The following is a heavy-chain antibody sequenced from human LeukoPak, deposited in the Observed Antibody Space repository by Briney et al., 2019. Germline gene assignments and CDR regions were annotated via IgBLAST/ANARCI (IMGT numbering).Heavy chain of an antibody. CDR1: GFTSSSYG. Sequence: GGSLRLSCAASGFTSSSYGMSWVRQAPGKGLEWVSAISGSGGSTYYADSVKGRFTISRDNAKNSLYLQMNSLRAEDTALYYCARDKLLLSAFDIWGQGTMVTVSS. CDR3: ARDKLLLSAFDI. D-gene: IGHD1-26*01. CDR2: ISGSGGST. J-gene: IGHJ3*02. V-gene: IGHV3-23*01.